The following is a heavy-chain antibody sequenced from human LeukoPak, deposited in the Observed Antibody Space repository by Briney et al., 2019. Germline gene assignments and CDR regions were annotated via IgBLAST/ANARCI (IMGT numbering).Heavy chain of an antibody. CDR1: GFTSRSYA. J-gene: IGHJ4*02. V-gene: IGHV3-23*01. CDR2: ISGSGDST. D-gene: IGHD6-19*01. Sequence: GGSLRLSCAASGFTSRSYAMSWVRQAPGKGLEWVSGISGSGDSTYYADSVKGRFSISRDNSKNTLWLQMNSLKDEDTAVYYCAKDPRAGSGWGSFDYWGQGTLVTVSS. CDR3: AKDPRAGSGWGSFDY.